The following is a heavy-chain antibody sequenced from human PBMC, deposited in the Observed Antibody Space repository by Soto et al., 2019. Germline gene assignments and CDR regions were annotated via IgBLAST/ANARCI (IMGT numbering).Heavy chain of an antibody. D-gene: IGHD3-22*01. CDR2: IYYSGST. Sequence: PSEPQCLTCTVSGGSISSGGDYWSWIRQHPGKGLEQIGYIYYSGSTDYSASVKGRVAISVDTSKNQLSLKLSSVAAADTAVYYCARTRKYDSTKSYLEYWGQGTLVTVSS. V-gene: IGHV4-31*03. CDR3: ARTRKYDSTKSYLEY. CDR1: GGSISSGGDY. J-gene: IGHJ4*02.